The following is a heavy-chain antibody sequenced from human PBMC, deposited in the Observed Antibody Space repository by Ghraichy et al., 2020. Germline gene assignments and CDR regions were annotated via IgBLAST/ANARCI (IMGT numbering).Heavy chain of an antibody. CDR2: ISWDGGST. Sequence: GGSLRLSCAASGFTFDDYTMHWVRQAPGKGLEWVSLISWDGGSTYYADSVKGRFTISRDNSKNSLYLQMNSLRTEDTALYYCAKDMACGGDCYLRGKSIEYYYYGMDVWGQGTTVTVSS. V-gene: IGHV3-43*01. J-gene: IGHJ6*02. CDR3: AKDMACGGDCYLRGKSIEYYYYGMDV. D-gene: IGHD2-21*02. CDR1: GFTFDDYT.